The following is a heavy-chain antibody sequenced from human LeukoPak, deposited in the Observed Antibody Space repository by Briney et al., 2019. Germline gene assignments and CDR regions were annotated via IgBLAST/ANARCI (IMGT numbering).Heavy chain of an antibody. D-gene: IGHD6-19*01. CDR2: ISSSSSYT. CDR3: ARDRAVAGTADMDY. J-gene: IGHJ4*02. V-gene: IGHV3-11*06. CDR1: GFTFSDYY. Sequence: SGGSLRHSCAASGFTFSDYYMSWIRQAPGKGLEWVSYISSSSSYTNYADSVKGRFTISRDNAKNSLYLQMNSLRAEDTAVYYCARDRAVAGTADMDYWGQGTLVTVSS.